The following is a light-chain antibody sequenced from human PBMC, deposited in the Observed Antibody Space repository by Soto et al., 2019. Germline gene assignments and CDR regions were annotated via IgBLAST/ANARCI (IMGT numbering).Light chain of an antibody. J-gene: IGLJ3*02. Sequence: QSVLTQPASVSGSSGQSITISCTGTSSDVGGYNYVSWYKQHPGKAPKLMIYEVSNRPSGVSNRFSGSKSGNTASLTISGLQAEDEADYYCSSYTSSSTRVFGGGTKLTVL. CDR3: SSYTSSSTRV. V-gene: IGLV2-14*01. CDR2: EVS. CDR1: SSDVGGYNY.